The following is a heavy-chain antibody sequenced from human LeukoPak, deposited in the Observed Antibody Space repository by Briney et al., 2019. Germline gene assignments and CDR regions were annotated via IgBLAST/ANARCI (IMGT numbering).Heavy chain of an antibody. CDR2: IFHTGKT. V-gene: IGHV4-38-2*02. D-gene: IGHD2-2*01. Sequence: SETLSLTCSVSHYSISDGYYWAWIRQPPGPGLEWVGSIFHTGKTYYNPSLESRATLSVDTSKNQFSLDLSSVTAADTAVYFCVRGPQYQLLNKAFVGYYFDSWGQGTLVTVSS. CDR1: HYSISDGYY. CDR3: VRGPQYQLLNKAFVGYYFDS. J-gene: IGHJ4*02.